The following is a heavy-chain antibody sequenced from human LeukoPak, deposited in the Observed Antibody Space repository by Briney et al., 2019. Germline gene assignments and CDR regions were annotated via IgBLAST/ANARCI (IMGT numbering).Heavy chain of an antibody. V-gene: IGHV3-48*01. CDR3: AKTAARPPYYYGMGV. D-gene: IGHD6-6*01. Sequence: PGGSLRLSCAASGFTFSSYALNWVRQAPGKGLEWVSYISISSSTLYYTDSVKGRFTISRDNAKNSLYLQMNSLRAEDTAVYYCAKTAARPPYYYGMGVWGQGTTVTVSS. CDR2: ISISSSTL. CDR1: GFTFSSYA. J-gene: IGHJ6*02.